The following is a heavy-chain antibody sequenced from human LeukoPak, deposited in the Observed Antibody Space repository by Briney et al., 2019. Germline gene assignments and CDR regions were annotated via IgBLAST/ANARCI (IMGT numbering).Heavy chain of an antibody. V-gene: IGHV3-7*01. D-gene: IGHD3-3*01. J-gene: IGHJ4*02. CDR1: GFTFSSYW. CDR3: ARDLTYGFWSGYYLFPYDY. Sequence: GGSLRLSCSASGFTFSSYWMSWVRQAPGKGLEWVANIKQDGSEKYYVDSVKGRFTISRDNAKNSLYLQMNSLRAEDTAVYYCARDLTYGFWSGYYLFPYDYWGQGTLVTVSS. CDR2: IKQDGSEK.